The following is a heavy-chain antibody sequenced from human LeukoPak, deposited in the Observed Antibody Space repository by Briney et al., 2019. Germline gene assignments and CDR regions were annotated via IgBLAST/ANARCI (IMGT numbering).Heavy chain of an antibody. J-gene: IGHJ4*02. CDR2: IYHSRYT. D-gene: IGHD2/OR15-2a*01. CDR3: ARIRCSPTDNTCYNY. V-gene: IGHV4-34*01. CDR1: GVTFSENY. Sequence: SETLSLTCAVHGVTFSENYWSWIRQSPEKGLEWIGEIYHSRYTTYNPSLKSRVTISADTSENQLSLRLTSVTAADTALYYCARIRCSPTDNTCYNYWGQATLVTVSS.